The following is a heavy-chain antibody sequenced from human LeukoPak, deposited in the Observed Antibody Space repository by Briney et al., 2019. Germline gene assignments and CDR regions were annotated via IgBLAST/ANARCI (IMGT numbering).Heavy chain of an antibody. CDR3: ARPPWFGELLVYYYYGMDV. J-gene: IGHJ6*04. CDR2: INHSGST. CDR1: GGSVSGYY. V-gene: IGHV4-34*01. Sequence: SETLSLTCAVYGGSVSGYYWSWIRQPPGKGLEWIGEINHSGSTNYNPSLKSRVTISVDTSKNQFSLKLSSVTAADTAVYYCARPPWFGELLVYYYYGMDVWGKGTTVTVSS. D-gene: IGHD3-10*01.